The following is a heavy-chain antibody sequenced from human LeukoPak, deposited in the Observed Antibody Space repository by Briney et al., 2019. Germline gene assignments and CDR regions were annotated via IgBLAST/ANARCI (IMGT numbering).Heavy chain of an antibody. V-gene: IGHV4-34*01. J-gene: IGHJ5*02. CDR3: ARGRGMGAAAGHNWFDP. CDR2: ISHSGST. Sequence: SETLSLTCAVYGGSFSGYYWSWIRQPPGKGLEWIGEISHSGSTNYNPSLKSRVTISVDTSKNQFSLKLSSVTAADTAVYYCARGRGMGAAAGHNWFDPWGQGTLVTVSS. CDR1: GGSFSGYY. D-gene: IGHD6-13*01.